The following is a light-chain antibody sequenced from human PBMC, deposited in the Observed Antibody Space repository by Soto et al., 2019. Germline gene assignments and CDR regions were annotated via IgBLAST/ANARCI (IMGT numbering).Light chain of an antibody. CDR1: QSISGN. V-gene: IGKV3-15*01. J-gene: IGKJ1*01. CDR3: QQYNNWLKT. Sequence: EIVMTQSPATLSVSPGERATLSCRASQSISGNLAWYQQKPGQAPRLLIYGAITRATGVPARFSGGGSGTEFTLTIRSLQSEDFAVYYCQQYNNWLKTFGQGTKVEIK. CDR2: GAI.